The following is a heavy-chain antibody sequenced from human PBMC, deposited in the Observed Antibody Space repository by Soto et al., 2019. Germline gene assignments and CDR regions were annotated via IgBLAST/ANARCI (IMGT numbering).Heavy chain of an antibody. CDR3: ARSDMVRGVMLSP. CDR1: GGSISSGDYY. CDR2: IYYSGST. J-gene: IGHJ5*02. V-gene: IGHV4-30-4*01. Sequence: SETLSLTCTVSGGSISSGDYYWSWIRQPPGKGLEWIGYIYYSGSTYYNPSLKSRVTISVDTSKNQFSLKLSSVTAADTAVYYCARSDMVRGVMLSPWGQGTLVTVSS. D-gene: IGHD3-10*01.